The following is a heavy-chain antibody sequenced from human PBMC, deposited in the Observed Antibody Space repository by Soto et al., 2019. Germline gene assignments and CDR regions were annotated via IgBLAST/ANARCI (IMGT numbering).Heavy chain of an antibody. Sequence: PGGSLRLSCAASGFTFSNYAMTWVRQAPGKGLEWVSGLNGSGRYTDYADSVKGRFTISRDNSKNTLYLQMNSLRVEDTAVYYCAKDPPSERMQPDYGMDVWGQGTTVTVSS. D-gene: IGHD6-13*01. CDR2: LNGSGRYT. V-gene: IGHV3-23*01. J-gene: IGHJ6*02. CDR3: AKDPPSERMQPDYGMDV. CDR1: GFTFSNYA.